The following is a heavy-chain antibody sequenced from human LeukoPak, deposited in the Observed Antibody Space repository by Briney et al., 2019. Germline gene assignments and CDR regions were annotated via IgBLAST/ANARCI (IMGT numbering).Heavy chain of an antibody. CDR2: IYYSGST. J-gene: IGHJ6*03. CDR3: AILNRGWPPGAYYYYMDV. D-gene: IGHD5-24*01. Sequence: PSETLSLTCTVSGGSISSSSYYWGWIRQPPGKGLEWIGSIYYSGSTNYNPSLKSRVTISVDTSKNQFSLKLSSVTAADTAVYYCAILNRGWPPGAYYYYMDVWGKGTTVTVSS. V-gene: IGHV4-39*07. CDR1: GGSISSSSYY.